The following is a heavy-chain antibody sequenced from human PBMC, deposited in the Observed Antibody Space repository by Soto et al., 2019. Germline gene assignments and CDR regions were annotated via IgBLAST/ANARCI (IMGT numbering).Heavy chain of an antibody. V-gene: IGHV3-74*01. CDR3: TRGPRPISTGTGAY. D-gene: IGHD3-10*01. J-gene: IGHJ4*02. CDR1: GFIFKMYW. Sequence: GGSLRLSGAASGFIFKMYWMHWVRQSPGKGLVWISRIYNDGTYSDYAASVRGRFTISRDNVNDTLYLQMNNLRAEDSGLYYCTRGPRPISTGTGAYWGQGTQVTVSS. CDR2: IYNDGTYS.